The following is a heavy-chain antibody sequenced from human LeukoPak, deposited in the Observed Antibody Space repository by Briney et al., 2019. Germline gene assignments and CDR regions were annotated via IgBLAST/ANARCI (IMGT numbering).Heavy chain of an antibody. CDR2: ISGSGGST. Sequence: GGSLRLPCAASGFTFSSYAMSWVRQAPGKGLEWVSAISGSGGSTYYADSVKGRFTISRDNSKNTLYLQMNSLRPEDTAVYYCAKDPSIGIVVVVAASFDYWGQGTLVTVSS. CDR3: AKDPSIGIVVVVAASFDY. CDR1: GFTFSSYA. V-gene: IGHV3-23*01. J-gene: IGHJ4*02. D-gene: IGHD2-15*01.